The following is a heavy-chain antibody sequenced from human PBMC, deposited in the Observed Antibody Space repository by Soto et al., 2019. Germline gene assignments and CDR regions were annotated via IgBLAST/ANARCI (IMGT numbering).Heavy chain of an antibody. CDR1: GFTFSNYA. CDR3: ARRSPSWAFDI. J-gene: IGHJ3*02. V-gene: IGHV3-23*01. Sequence: EVQLLESGGGLVQPGGSLRLSCAASGFTFSNYAMNWVRQAPGKGLEWVSVISGSGSSTYYADSVKGRFSISRDHYKNTLYLQMSGLIADDTAVYYCARRSPSWAFDIWGQGTMVTVSS. CDR2: ISGSGSST. D-gene: IGHD2-15*01.